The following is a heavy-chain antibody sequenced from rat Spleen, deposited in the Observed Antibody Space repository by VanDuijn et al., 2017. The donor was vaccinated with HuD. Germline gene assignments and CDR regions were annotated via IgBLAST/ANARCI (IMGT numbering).Heavy chain of an antibody. J-gene: IGHJ3*01. Sequence: EVQLVESGGGLVQPGRSLKLSCAASGFTFSDYGMAWVRQAPTKGLEWVATISYGDSSGHSSTYYRDSVKGRFTISRDNTKSTLYLQMNSLKSEDTATYYCTRDRTIAANWFAYWGQGTLVTVSS. V-gene: IGHV5-29*01. D-gene: IGHD1-2*01. CDR3: TRDRTIAANWFAY. CDR2: ISYGDSSGHSST. CDR1: GFTFSDYG.